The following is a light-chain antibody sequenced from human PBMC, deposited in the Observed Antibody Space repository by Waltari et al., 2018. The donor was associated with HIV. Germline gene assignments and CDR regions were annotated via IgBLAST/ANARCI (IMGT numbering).Light chain of an antibody. J-gene: IGLJ3*02. Sequence: QSPLTQPASVSGSPGQSITISCTGTSNDIGGYNYVSWHQHHPGRAPKLIIFDVSNRPSGVPNRFSGSKSGNTASLIISGLLAEDDADYYCSSYTSGTTWVFGGGTKLTVL. CDR1: SNDIGGYNY. CDR2: DVS. CDR3: SSYTSGTTWV. V-gene: IGLV2-14*03.